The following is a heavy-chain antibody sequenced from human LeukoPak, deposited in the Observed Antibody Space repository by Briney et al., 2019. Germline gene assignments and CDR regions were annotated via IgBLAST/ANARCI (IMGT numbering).Heavy chain of an antibody. J-gene: IGHJ4*02. D-gene: IGHD3-10*01. CDR3: ARDVGVGYFDY. V-gene: IGHV1-18*01. CDR1: GYTITSYG. Sequence: ASVKVSCKASGYTITSYGISLVRQAAGQGLEWMGWISAYNGNTNYAQKLQGRVTMTTDTSTSTAYMELRSLRSDDTAVYYCARDVGVGYFDYWGQGTLVTVSS. CDR2: ISAYNGNT.